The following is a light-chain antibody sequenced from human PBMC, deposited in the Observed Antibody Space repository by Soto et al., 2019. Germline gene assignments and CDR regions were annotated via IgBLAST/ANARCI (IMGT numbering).Light chain of an antibody. J-gene: IGKJ3*01. CDR2: WGS. CDR3: MQTLQTPFT. V-gene: IGKV2-28*01. Sequence: DIVLTQSPLSLPVTPGEPASISCRSSQSLLQSNGYTYLDWYLQKPGQSPQLLISWGSNLASGVPYRFSGGGSGTDFTLKIIRVEAEDVGVYFCMQTLQTPFTFGPGTRVEIK. CDR1: QSLLQSNGYTY.